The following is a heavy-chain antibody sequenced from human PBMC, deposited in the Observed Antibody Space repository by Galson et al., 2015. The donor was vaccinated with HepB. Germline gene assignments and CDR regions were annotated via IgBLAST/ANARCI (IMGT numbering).Heavy chain of an antibody. CDR3: ARYSSSSETFDY. J-gene: IGHJ4*02. D-gene: IGHD6-6*01. CDR2: IWYDGSNK. V-gene: IGHV3-33*01. CDR1: GFTFSSYG. Sequence: SLRLSCAASGFTFSSYGMHWVRQAPGKGLEWVAVIWYDGSNKYYADSVKGRFTISRDNSKNTLYLQMNSLRAEDTAVYYCARYSSSSETFDYWGQGTLVTVSS.